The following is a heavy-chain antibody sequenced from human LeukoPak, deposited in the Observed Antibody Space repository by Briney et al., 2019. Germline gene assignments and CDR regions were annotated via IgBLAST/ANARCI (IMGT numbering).Heavy chain of an antibody. D-gene: IGHD2-2*01. CDR2: IYNNGTT. CDR1: GGPLSSGIDY. CDR3: ARDERVPAAMGYYYYYGMDV. Sequence: SETLPLTCRVSGGPLSSGIDYWSWFPRPGGEGLEWIGRIYNNGTTNYSPSIKSRVNISVDTSKNQFSLRLSSVTAADTAVYYCARDERVPAAMGYYYYYGMDVWGQGTTVTVSS. V-gene: IGHV4-61*02. J-gene: IGHJ6*02.